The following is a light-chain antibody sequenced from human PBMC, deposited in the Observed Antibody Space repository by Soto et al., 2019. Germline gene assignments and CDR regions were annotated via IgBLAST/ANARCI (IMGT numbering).Light chain of an antibody. Sequence: QSALTQPASASGSPGQSITISCTGTSSDVGDYNYVSWYQQHPDKAPKLMIYEVSNRPSGVSSRFSGSKSGDTASLTISGLQAEDEADYYCSSYTGSGTYVFGPGTKLTVL. CDR1: SSDVGDYNY. V-gene: IGLV2-14*01. CDR2: EVS. J-gene: IGLJ1*01. CDR3: SSYTGSGTYV.